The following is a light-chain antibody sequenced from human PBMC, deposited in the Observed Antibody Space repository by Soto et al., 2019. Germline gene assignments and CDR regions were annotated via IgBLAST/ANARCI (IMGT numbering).Light chain of an antibody. CDR1: SSDVGGYYY. CDR3: SSYTSSSTLA. Sequence: QSALTQPASVSGSPGQSITISCTGTSSDVGGYYYVSWYQHHPGKAPKLMIYDVNYRPSGVSDRFSGSKSGNTASLTISGLQAEDEADYYCSSYTSSSTLAFGGGTKVTVL. J-gene: IGLJ2*01. CDR2: DVN. V-gene: IGLV2-14*03.